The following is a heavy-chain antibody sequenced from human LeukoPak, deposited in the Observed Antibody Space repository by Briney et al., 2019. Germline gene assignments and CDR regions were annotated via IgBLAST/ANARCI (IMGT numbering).Heavy chain of an antibody. J-gene: IGHJ3*02. D-gene: IGHD2-8*01. CDR3: ARAPSGYCTNGVCYKGSAFDI. CDR2: MNPNTGNT. CDR1: GYTFTSYD. Sequence: ASVKVSCKASGYTFTSYDINWVRQAIGQGLEWMGWMNPNTGNTGYAQKFQGRVTITRNTSISTAYMELNSLRSEDTAVYYCARAPSGYCTNGVCYKGSAFDIWGQGTMVTVSS. V-gene: IGHV1-8*03.